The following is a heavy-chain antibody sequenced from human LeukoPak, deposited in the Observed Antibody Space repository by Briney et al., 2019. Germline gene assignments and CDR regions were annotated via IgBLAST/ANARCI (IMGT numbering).Heavy chain of an antibody. CDR3: ARDGYSSSGGNLDY. CDR2: INPNSGGT. V-gene: IGHV1-2*02. D-gene: IGHD6-13*01. J-gene: IGHJ4*02. Sequence: ASVTVSFKASGYAFTGYYMHWVRQAPGQGLEWMGWINPNSGGTNYAQKFQGRVTMTRDTSISTAYMELSRLRSDDTAVYYCARDGYSSSGGNLDYWGQGTLVTVSS. CDR1: GYAFTGYY.